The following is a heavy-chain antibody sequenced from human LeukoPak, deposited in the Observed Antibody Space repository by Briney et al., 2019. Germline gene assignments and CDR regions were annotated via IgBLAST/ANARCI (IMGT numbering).Heavy chain of an antibody. V-gene: IGHV3-21*01. D-gene: IGHD2-2*01. CDR2: ISSFSDHI. J-gene: IGHJ5*02. CDR1: GFAFDTYS. Sequence: GGSLRLSCTASGFAFDTYSMNWVRRAPGKGLEWVSSISSFSDHIYYEDSLKGRFTISRDNAKNSLYLQMSSLRAEDTAVYFCARGGLRYCTSPTCLNFPHAWFDTWGQGIQVVVSS. CDR3: ARGGLRYCTSPTCLNFPHAWFDT.